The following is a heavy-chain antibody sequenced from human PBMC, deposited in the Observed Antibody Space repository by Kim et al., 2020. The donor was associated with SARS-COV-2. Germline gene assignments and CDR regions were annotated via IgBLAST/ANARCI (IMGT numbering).Heavy chain of an antibody. CDR2: INAGNGNT. D-gene: IGHD3-22*01. V-gene: IGHV1-3*01. CDR1: GYTFTSYA. Sequence: ASVKVSCKASGYTFTSYAMHWVRQAPGQRLEWMGWINAGNGNTKYSQKFQGRVTITRDTSASTAYMELSSLRSEDTAVYYCARDREYYYDSSVRGPFDYWGQGTLVTVSS. CDR3: ARDREYYYDSSVRGPFDY. J-gene: IGHJ4*02.